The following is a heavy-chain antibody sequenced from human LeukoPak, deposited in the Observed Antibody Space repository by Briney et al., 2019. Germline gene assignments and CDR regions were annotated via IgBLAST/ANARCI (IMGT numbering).Heavy chain of an antibody. CDR3: ARDLGARAFDI. CDR1: GFTFSSYW. Sequence: GGSLRLSCAASGFTFSSYWMHWVRRAPGKGLVWVSRINTDGSSTSYADSVKGRFTISRDNAKNSLYLQMNSLRAEDTAVYYCARDLGARAFDIWGQGTMVTVSS. CDR2: INTDGSST. D-gene: IGHD1-26*01. J-gene: IGHJ3*02. V-gene: IGHV3-74*01.